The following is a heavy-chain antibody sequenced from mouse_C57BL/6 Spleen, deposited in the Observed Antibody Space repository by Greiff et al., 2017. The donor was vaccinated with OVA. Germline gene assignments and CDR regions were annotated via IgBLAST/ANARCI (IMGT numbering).Heavy chain of an antibody. CDR2: IWRGGST. Sequence: VKLMESGPGLVQPSQSLSITCTVSGFSLTSYGVHWVRQSPGKGLEWLGVIWRGGSTDYNAAFMSRLSITKDNSKSQVFFKMNSLQADDTAIYYCAKIPHYYGYAMDYWGQGTSVTVSS. J-gene: IGHJ4*01. V-gene: IGHV2-5*01. D-gene: IGHD1-2*01. CDR1: GFSLTSYG. CDR3: AKIPHYYGYAMDY.